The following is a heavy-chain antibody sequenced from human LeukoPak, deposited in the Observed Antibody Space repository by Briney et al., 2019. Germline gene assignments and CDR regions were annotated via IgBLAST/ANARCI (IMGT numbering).Heavy chain of an antibody. J-gene: IGHJ4*02. CDR3: ASYALGWYKIDF. D-gene: IGHD6-19*01. Sequence: SETLSLTCTDSGGSIRDYYWNWIPQPPGKGLDWIGYISYLGNTNYSPSLKSRITMSVDTSNTQFSLRLNSVTAADTAVYYCASYALGWYKIDFWGQGVLVTVSS. CDR2: ISYLGNT. CDR1: GGSIRDYY. V-gene: IGHV4-59*01.